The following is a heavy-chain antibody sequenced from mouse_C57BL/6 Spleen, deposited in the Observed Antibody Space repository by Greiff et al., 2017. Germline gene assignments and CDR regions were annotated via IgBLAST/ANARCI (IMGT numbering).Heavy chain of an antibody. D-gene: IGHD4-1*01. Sequence: EVMLVESGGGLVKPGGSLKLSCAASGFTFSDYGMHWVSQAPEKGLEWVAYISSGSSTIYYADKVKGRFTIYSDNAKNTLFLQMTSLRSEDTAMYSCAGTGTAPYAMDYWGQGTSVTVSS. CDR2: ISSGSSTI. V-gene: IGHV5-17*01. CDR3: AGTGTAPYAMDY. J-gene: IGHJ4*01. CDR1: GFTFSDYG.